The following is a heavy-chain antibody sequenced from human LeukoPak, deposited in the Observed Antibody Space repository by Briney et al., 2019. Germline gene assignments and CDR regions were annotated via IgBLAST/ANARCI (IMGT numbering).Heavy chain of an antibody. Sequence: PSETLSVTCAAYGGSFSGYYWSWIRQPPGKGLHWIGEINHRGSTSYSPSLKSRVTISVDTSKNQFSLKLSFVTAADTAVYYCVGGNYYASMGYWGQGNLVTVSS. CDR3: VGGNYYASMGY. D-gene: IGHD3-10*01. CDR2: INHRGST. CDR1: GGSFSGYY. J-gene: IGHJ4*02. V-gene: IGHV4-34*01.